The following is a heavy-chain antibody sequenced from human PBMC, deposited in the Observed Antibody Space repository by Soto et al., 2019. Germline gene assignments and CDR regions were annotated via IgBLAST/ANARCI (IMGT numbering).Heavy chain of an antibody. Sequence: SLRLSCAASGFTFSDHYMDWVRQAPGKGLEWVGRTRNKANSYTTEYAASVKGRFTISRDDSKNSLYLQMNSLKTEDTAVYYCARVSKSVITSYYYYYMDVWGKGTTVTVSS. V-gene: IGHV3-72*01. J-gene: IGHJ6*03. CDR2: TRNKANSYTT. CDR1: GFTFSDHY. D-gene: IGHD3-10*01. CDR3: ARVSKSVITSYYYYYMDV.